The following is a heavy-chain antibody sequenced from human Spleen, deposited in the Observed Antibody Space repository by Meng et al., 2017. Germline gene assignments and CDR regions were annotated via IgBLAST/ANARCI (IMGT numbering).Heavy chain of an antibody. D-gene: IGHD3-10*01. CDR1: GYTVINNY. Sequence: VQVVQSGAEVKKPGASVKVSCKASGYTVINNYMHWVRQAPGQGLEWMGIINPYGGSTNYAEKLQHRVSMTSDTSTNTVYMELSGLEFQDTAVYYCAREVRRGWFDPWGQGTLVTVSS. CDR2: INPYGGST. J-gene: IGHJ5*02. CDR3: AREVRRGWFDP. V-gene: IGHV1-46*01.